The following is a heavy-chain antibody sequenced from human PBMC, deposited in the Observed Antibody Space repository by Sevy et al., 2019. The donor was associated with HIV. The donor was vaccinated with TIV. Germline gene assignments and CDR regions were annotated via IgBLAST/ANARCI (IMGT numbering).Heavy chain of an antibody. CDR3: ASQRGGYERLYYFDY. CDR2: MSNTGSTI. CDR1: GFSFGIYS. D-gene: IGHD5-12*01. Sequence: GGSLRLSCAASGFSFGIYSMNWVRQAPGRGLEWLSYMSNTGSTIQYAESVKGRFTISRDNARNSLYLQMNSLRAEDTAVYYCASQRGGYERLYYFDYWGQGTLVTVSS. V-gene: IGHV3-48*01. J-gene: IGHJ4*02.